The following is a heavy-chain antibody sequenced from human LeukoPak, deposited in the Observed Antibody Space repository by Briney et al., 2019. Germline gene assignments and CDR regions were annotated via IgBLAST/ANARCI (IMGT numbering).Heavy chain of an antibody. CDR1: GGSISSGDYY. D-gene: IGHD2/OR15-2a*01. V-gene: IGHV4-30-4*01. CDR2: IYYSGDT. J-gene: IGHJ4*02. Sequence: MPSQTLSLTCTVSGGSISSGDYYWSWIRQPPGKGLEWIGYIYYSGDTYYNPSLPSLKSRVTISVDRSRNQFSLKLNSVTAADTAVYYCAREKYDTSPDYWGQGTLVTVSS. CDR3: AREKYDTSPDY.